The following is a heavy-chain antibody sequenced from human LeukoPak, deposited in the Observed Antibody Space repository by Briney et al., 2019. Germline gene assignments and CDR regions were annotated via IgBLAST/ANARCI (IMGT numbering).Heavy chain of an antibody. D-gene: IGHD3-16*01. V-gene: IGHV1-2*02. CDR1: GYTLTDYY. J-gene: IGHJ4*01. CDR3: ARGRRILGGPENAGDFFDF. Sequence: ASVKVSCKASGYTLTDYYLHWVRQAPGQGLKWMGWINPNSGATHCAQSFQARVTMTRDTSIASSYMELTGLESDDTAVYYCARGRRILGGPENAGDFFDFWGQGSLVTVSS. CDR2: INPNSGAT.